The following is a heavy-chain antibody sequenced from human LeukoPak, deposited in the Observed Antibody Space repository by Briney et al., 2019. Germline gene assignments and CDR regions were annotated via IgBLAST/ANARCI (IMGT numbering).Heavy chain of an antibody. Sequence: SETLSLTCTVSAGSVSGYFWNWIRQSPGKGLEWVGYISYSGTTNYNPSLKSRVTISVDTSKNQFSLKLSSVTAADTAVYYCARDFGYSSGWYSNWFDPWGQGTLVTVSS. J-gene: IGHJ5*02. CDR3: ARDFGYSSGWYSNWFDP. CDR2: ISYSGTT. D-gene: IGHD6-19*01. CDR1: AGSVSGYF. V-gene: IGHV4-59*02.